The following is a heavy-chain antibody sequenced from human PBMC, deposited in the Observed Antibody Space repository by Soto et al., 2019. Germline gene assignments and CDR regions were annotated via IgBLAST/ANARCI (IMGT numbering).Heavy chain of an antibody. D-gene: IGHD5-18*01. J-gene: IGHJ6*03. CDR1: GFTFSSYG. V-gene: IGHV3-33*01. CDR2: IWYDGSNK. CDR3: GGGTVDTAMGYYYYYYMDV. Sequence: GGSLRLSCAASGFTFSSYGMHWVRQAPGKGLEWVAVIWYDGSNKYYADSVKGRFTISRDNSKNTLYLQMNSLRAEDTAVDYCGGGTVDTAMGYYYYYYMDVWGKGTTVTVSS.